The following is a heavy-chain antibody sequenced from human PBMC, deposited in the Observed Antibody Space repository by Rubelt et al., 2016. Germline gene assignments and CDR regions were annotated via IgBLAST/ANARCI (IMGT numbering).Heavy chain of an antibody. V-gene: IGHV3-30*02. CDR3: AKGGNVVVAARLYYFDY. D-gene: IGHD2-21*02. J-gene: IGHJ4*02. CDR1: GFTFSSYG. Sequence: VQLVESGGGVVQPGGSLRLSCAASGFTFSSYGMHWVRQAPGKGLEWVTFIRYDGSNKYYADSVKGRFTIARDNSKITLYLQMNSLRAEDTAVYYCAKGGNVVVAARLYYFDYWGQGTLVTVSS. CDR2: IRYDGSNK.